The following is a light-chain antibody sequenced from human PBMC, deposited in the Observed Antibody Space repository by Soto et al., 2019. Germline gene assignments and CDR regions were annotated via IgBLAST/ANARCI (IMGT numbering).Light chain of an antibody. CDR1: KLGDKY. J-gene: IGLJ3*02. V-gene: IGLV3-1*01. CDR3: QAWDSVTAWV. Sequence: SYELTQPRSVSVSPGQTASITCSGDKLGDKYGCWYQQKPGQSPVLVIYQDNKRPSGIPERFSGSNSGNTATLTISGTQAMDEADYYCQAWDSVTAWVFGGGTKLTVL. CDR2: QDN.